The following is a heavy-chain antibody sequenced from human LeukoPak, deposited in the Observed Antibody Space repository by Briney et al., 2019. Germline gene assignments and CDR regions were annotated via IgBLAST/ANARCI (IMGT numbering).Heavy chain of an antibody. J-gene: IGHJ4*02. CDR2: IYHSGST. Sequence: PSETLSLTCTVSGGSISSGGYYWSWIRQPPGKGLEWIGYIYHSGSTYYNPSLKSRVIISVDRSKNQFSLKLSSVTAADTAVYYCARESDVVVITNWGQGTLVTVSS. V-gene: IGHV4-30-2*01. CDR3: ARESDVVVITN. CDR1: GGSISSGGYY. D-gene: IGHD3-22*01.